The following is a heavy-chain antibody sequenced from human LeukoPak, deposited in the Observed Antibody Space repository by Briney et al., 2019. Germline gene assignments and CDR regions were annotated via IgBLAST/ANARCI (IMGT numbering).Heavy chain of an antibody. CDR1: GFTFNSCS. CDR3: AKDVSSRSNIKNWFDP. V-gene: IGHV3-30*18. D-gene: IGHD6-13*01. Sequence: PGGSLRLSCAASGFTFNSCSMHWVRQAPGKGLEWVAVVSSDESIKFYGDSVKGRFTISRDNSKNTLYLQMNSLRAEDTALYYCAKDVSSRSNIKNWFDPWGQGTLVTVSS. CDR2: VSSDESIK. J-gene: IGHJ5*02.